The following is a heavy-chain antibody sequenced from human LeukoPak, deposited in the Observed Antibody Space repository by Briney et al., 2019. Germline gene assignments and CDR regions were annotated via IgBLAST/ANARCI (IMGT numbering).Heavy chain of an antibody. V-gene: IGHV1-18*01. D-gene: IGHD2-21*01. CDR2: ISAYNGNT. CDR3: ARGVVPKYYYYGMDV. Sequence: ASVKVSCKASGYTSTSYGISWVRQAPGQGLEWMGWISAYNGNTNYAQKLQGRVTMTTDTSTSTAYMELRSLRSDDTAVYYCARGVVPKYYYYGMDVWGQGTTVTVSS. CDR1: GYTSTSYG. J-gene: IGHJ6*02.